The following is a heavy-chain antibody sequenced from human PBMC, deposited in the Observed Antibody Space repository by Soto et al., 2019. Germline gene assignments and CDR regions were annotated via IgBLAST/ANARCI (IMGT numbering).Heavy chain of an antibody. D-gene: IGHD6-6*01. V-gene: IGHV3-21*01. Sequence: PGGSRRRSWAASGFTFSSYSMNWVRPAPGKGLEWVSSINSGSFSINYADSVKGRFSISRDNAQNSLHLQMNNLRAEDTAVYYCARNESSNIYGMDVWGQGTTVTVSS. CDR2: INSGSFSI. CDR3: ARNESSNIYGMDV. CDR1: GFTFSSYS. J-gene: IGHJ6*02.